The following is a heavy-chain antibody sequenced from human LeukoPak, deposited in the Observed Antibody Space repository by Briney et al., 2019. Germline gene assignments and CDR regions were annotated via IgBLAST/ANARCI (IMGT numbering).Heavy chain of an antibody. V-gene: IGHV4-39*01. J-gene: IGHJ5*02. Sequence: PSETLSLTCTVSGGSISSSSYYWGWIRQPPGKGLEWIGSIYYSGSTYYNPSLMSRVTISVDTSKNQLSLKLSSVTAADTAVYYCASPKWELRGFDPWGQGTLVTDSS. CDR3: ASPKWELRGFDP. CDR1: GGSISSSSYY. CDR2: IYYSGST. D-gene: IGHD1-26*01.